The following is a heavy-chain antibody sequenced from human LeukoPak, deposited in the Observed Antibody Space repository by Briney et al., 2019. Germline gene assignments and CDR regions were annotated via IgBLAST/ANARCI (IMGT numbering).Heavy chain of an antibody. Sequence: SETLSLTCTVSGGSISLYYWSWIRQPPGKGLEWIGYIQNRGNTNYNPSLKSRVTISVDTSKNQFSLKVRSVTAADTAVYCCARDRPGIAVAGDAFDIWGQGTMVTVSS. CDR3: ARDRPGIAVAGDAFDI. J-gene: IGHJ3*02. V-gene: IGHV4-59*01. CDR2: IQNRGNT. CDR1: GGSISLYY. D-gene: IGHD6-19*01.